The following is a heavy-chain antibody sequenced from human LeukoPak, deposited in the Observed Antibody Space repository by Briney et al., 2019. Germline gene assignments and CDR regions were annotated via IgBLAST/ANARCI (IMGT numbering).Heavy chain of an antibody. V-gene: IGHV4-30-4*01. Sequence: SETLSLTCTVSGGSISSGDYYWSWIRQPPGKGLEWIGYIYYSGSTYYNPSLKGRVTISVDTSKNQFSLKLSSVTAADTAVYYCARTIPLPYYYFDYWGQGTLVTVSS. J-gene: IGHJ4*02. CDR1: GGSISSGDYY. CDR3: ARTIPLPYYYFDY. CDR2: IYYSGST. D-gene: IGHD3-9*01.